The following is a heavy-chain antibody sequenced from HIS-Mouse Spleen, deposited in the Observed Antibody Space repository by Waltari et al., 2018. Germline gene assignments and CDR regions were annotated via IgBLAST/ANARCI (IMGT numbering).Heavy chain of an antibody. CDR3: AREIPYSSSWYDWYFDL. D-gene: IGHD6-13*01. CDR1: GGSISSISSY. Sequence: QLQLQESGPGLVKPSETLSLTCTFSGGSISSISSYWGWIRQPPGKGLEWIGSIYYSGSTYYNPSLKSRVTISVDTSKNQFSLKLSSVTAADTAVYYCAREIPYSSSWYDWYFDLWGRGTLVTVSS. CDR2: IYYSGST. V-gene: IGHV4-39*07. J-gene: IGHJ2*01.